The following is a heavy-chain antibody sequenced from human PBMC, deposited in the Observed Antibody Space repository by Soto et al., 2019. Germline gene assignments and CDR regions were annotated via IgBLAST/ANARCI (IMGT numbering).Heavy chain of an antibody. V-gene: IGHV4-59*01. J-gene: IGHJ5*02. D-gene: IGHD3-9*01. CDR3: ARDTGYDILTGTLGGWLDP. CDR2: IYYSGST. CDR1: GGSISSYY. Sequence: SETLSLTCTVSGGSISSYYWSWIRQPPGKGLEWIGYIYYSGSTNYNPSLKSRVTISVDTSKNRFSLKLSSVTAADTAVYYCARDTGYDILTGTLGGWLDPWGQETLVTVSS.